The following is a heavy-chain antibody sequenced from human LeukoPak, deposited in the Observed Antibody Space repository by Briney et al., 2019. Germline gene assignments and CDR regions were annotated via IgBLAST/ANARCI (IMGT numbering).Heavy chain of an antibody. V-gene: IGHV3-23*01. Sequence: GGSLRLSCAASGFTFSSYAMSWVRQAPGKGLEWVSAISGSGGSTYYADSVKGRFTISRDNSKNTLYLQMSSLRAEDTAVYYCAKYCSGATCYAALDYWGQGTPVTVSS. CDR2: ISGSGGST. CDR1: GFTFSSYA. D-gene: IGHD2-15*01. CDR3: AKYCSGATCYAALDY. J-gene: IGHJ4*02.